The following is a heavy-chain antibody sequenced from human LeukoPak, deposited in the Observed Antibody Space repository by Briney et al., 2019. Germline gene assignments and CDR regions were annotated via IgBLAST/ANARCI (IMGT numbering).Heavy chain of an antibody. CDR3: ARDQTYNWKGAYYFDY. CDR2: TYYRSKWYN. Sequence: PSQTLSLTCAISGDSVSSNSAAWNWIRQSPSRGLEWLGRTYYRSKWYNDYAVSVKSRLTVNPDTSKNQFSLQLNSVTPEDTAVYYCARDQTYNWKGAYYFDYWGQGTLVTVSS. V-gene: IGHV6-1*01. CDR1: GDSVSSNSAA. D-gene: IGHD1-20*01. J-gene: IGHJ4*02.